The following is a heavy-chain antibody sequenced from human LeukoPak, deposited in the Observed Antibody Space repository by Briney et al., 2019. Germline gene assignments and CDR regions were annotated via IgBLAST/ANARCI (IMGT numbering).Heavy chain of an antibody. D-gene: IGHD4/OR15-4a*01. V-gene: IGHV3-23*01. CDR3: AKDNDYGLGCDY. CDR2: ISGSGGST. Sequence: GGSLRLSCAASGFTFSSYGMSWVRQAPGKGLEWVSAISGSGGSTYYADSVKGRFTISRDNSKNTLYLQMNSLRAEDTAVYYCAKDNDYGLGCDYCDQGTLVTASS. J-gene: IGHJ4*02. CDR1: GFTFSSYG.